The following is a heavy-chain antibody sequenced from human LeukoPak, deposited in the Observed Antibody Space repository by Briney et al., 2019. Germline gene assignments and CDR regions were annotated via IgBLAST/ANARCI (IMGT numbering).Heavy chain of an antibody. D-gene: IGHD3-9*01. Sequence: ASVKVSCKASVYTFTSYGISWVRQSPGQGLEWMGWISAYNGNTNYAQKLQGRVTMTTDTSTSTAYMEMRSLRSDDTAVYYCARDLAASYYDILTGYYTERYDYWGQGTLVTVSS. CDR1: VYTFTSYG. J-gene: IGHJ4*02. CDR2: ISAYNGNT. V-gene: IGHV1-18*01. CDR3: ARDLAASYYDILTGYYTERYDY.